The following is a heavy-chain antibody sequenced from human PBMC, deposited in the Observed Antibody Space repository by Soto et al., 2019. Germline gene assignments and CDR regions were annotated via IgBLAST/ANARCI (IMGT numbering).Heavy chain of an antibody. Sequence: EVQLLESGGGLVQPGGSLRLSCAASGFTFSSYAMSWVHQAPGKGLAWVSAISGSGGSTYYADSVKGRFTISRDNSKNTLYLQMNSLRAEDTAVYYCAKDQYCSGGSCYYPLDYWGQGTLVTVSS. J-gene: IGHJ4*02. V-gene: IGHV3-23*01. CDR1: GFTFSSYA. CDR3: AKDQYCSGGSCYYPLDY. CDR2: ISGSGGST. D-gene: IGHD2-15*01.